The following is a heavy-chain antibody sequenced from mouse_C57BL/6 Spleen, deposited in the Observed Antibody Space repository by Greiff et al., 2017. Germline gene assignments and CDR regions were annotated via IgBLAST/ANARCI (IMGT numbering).Heavy chain of an antibody. CDR1: GYTFTSYW. V-gene: IGHV1-52*01. J-gene: IGHJ1*03. CDR2: IDPSDSET. D-gene: IGHD1-1*01. CDR3: DRLLDYDIRACWYFDV. Sequence: QVQLQQPGAELARPGSSVKLSCKASGYTFTSYWMHWVKQRPIQGLEWIGNIDPSDSETHYNQKFKDKATLTVDTATSTAYMQLSSLTAEDSAVYYRDRLLDYDIRACWYFDVWGTGTTVTVSS.